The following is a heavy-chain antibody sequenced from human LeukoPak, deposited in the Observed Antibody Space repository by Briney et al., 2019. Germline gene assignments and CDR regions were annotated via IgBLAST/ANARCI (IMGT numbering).Heavy chain of an antibody. V-gene: IGHV3-21*04. J-gene: IGHJ4*02. D-gene: IGHD3-16*01. Sequence: GGSLRLSCGASGFTFRTSWMNWVRQAPGKGLEWVSSISSSSSYIYYADSVKGRFTISRDNSKNTLYLQMDTLRAEDTAVYYCAKDAALYPFFFDYWGQGTLVTVSS. CDR2: ISSSSSYI. CDR1: GFTFRTSW. CDR3: AKDAALYPFFFDY.